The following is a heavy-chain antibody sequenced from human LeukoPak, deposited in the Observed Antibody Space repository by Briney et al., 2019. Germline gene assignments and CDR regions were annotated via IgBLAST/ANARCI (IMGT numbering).Heavy chain of an antibody. J-gene: IGHJ4*02. V-gene: IGHV3-23*01. CDR1: GFTFSSYA. CDR3: AKAHRGGSGTFDY. D-gene: IGHD2-15*01. CDR2: ISGSGGST. Sequence: GGSLRLSCAASGFTFSSYAMSWVRQAPGKGLEWVSAISGSGGSTYYADSVKGRFTISRDNSKNTLYLQMNSLRAEDTAAYYCAKAHRGGSGTFDYWGQGTLVTVSS.